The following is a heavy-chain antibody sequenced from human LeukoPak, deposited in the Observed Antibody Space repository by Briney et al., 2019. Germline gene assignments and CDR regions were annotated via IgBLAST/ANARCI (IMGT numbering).Heavy chain of an antibody. CDR1: GFTFSSYG. Sequence: RSGGSLRLSCAASGFTFSSYGMSWVRQAPGKGLEWVSAISGSGGSTYYADSVKGRFTISRDNAKNSLYLQMNSLRAEDTAVYYCARDGSRGNLVTAPDFWGQGTLVTVSS. V-gene: IGHV3-23*01. CDR3: ARDGSRGNLVTAPDF. J-gene: IGHJ4*02. D-gene: IGHD2-21*02. CDR2: ISGSGGST.